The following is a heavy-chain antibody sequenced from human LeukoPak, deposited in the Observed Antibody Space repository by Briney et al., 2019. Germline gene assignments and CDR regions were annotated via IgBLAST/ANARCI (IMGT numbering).Heavy chain of an antibody. CDR2: IRNKAHGGTT. V-gene: IGHV3-49*04. CDR3: ARGDYYDSSGYSFLFDY. J-gene: IGHJ4*02. D-gene: IGHD3-22*01. Sequence: GGSLRLSCTPSGFYFRDYGMSWVRQAPGKGLEWVGFIRNKAHGGTTEYAASVRDRFSISRDDSKSIAYLQMNSLKTEDTAVYYCARGDYYDSSGYSFLFDYWGQGTPVTVSS. CDR1: GFYFRDYG.